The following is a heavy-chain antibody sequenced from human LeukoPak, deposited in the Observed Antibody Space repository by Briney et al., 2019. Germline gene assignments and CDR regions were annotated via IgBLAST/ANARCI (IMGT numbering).Heavy chain of an antibody. Sequence: TGGSLRLSCAASGFTFSSYATSWVRQAPGKGLEWVSAISGSGGSTYYADSVKGRFTISRDNSKNTLYLQMNSLRAEDTAVYYCAKDHDYGGSFDYWGQGTLVTVSS. D-gene: IGHD4-23*01. V-gene: IGHV3-23*01. CDR3: AKDHDYGGSFDY. J-gene: IGHJ4*02. CDR2: ISGSGGST. CDR1: GFTFSSYA.